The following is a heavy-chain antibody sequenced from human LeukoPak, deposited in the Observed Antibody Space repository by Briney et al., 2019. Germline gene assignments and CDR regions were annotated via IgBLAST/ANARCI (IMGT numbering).Heavy chain of an antibody. V-gene: IGHV4-30-2*01. D-gene: IGHD2-15*01. CDR2: IYPRGST. CDR1: GDSISRGSFS. CDR3: ARGWDPVVVAANSFDY. Sequence: SQTLSLTCTVSGDSISRGSFSWTWIRQAPGKGLEWIGYIYPRGSTYYNPSLKSRVTISVDTSKNQFSLKLSSVTAADTAVYYCARGWDPVVVAANSFDYWGQGTLATVSS. J-gene: IGHJ4*02.